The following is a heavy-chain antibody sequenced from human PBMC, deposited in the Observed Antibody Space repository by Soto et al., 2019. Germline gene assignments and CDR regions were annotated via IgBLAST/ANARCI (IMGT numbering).Heavy chain of an antibody. Sequence: SETLSLTCAVYGGAFSGHSWTWVRQSPGKGLEWIGDINHSGRVNYSPSLKSRVTISLDTSKNQFSLTLSAVTAADTAMYYCSTRAYDTNGYYRFDPWGQGTLVTVSS. CDR2: INHSGRV. D-gene: IGHD3-22*01. CDR3: STRAYDTNGYYRFDP. CDR1: GGAFSGHS. J-gene: IGHJ5*01. V-gene: IGHV4-34*01.